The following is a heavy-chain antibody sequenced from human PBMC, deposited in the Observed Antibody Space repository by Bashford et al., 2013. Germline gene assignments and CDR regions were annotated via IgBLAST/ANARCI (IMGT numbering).Heavy chain of an antibody. CDR3: ARARDGTSNGVFDP. CDR2: ISSRGSTI. V-gene: IGHV3-11*01. J-gene: IGHJ5*02. D-gene: IGHD2-8*01. Sequence: RQAPGKGLEWVSYISSRGSTIYYADSVKGRFTISRDNAKNSLYLQMNSLSSDDTAVYYCARARDGTSNGVFDPWGQGTLVTVSS.